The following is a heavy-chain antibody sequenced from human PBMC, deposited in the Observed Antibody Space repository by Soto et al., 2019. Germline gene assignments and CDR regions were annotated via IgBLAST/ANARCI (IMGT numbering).Heavy chain of an antibody. V-gene: IGHV3-23*01. J-gene: IGHJ4*02. D-gene: IGHD1-7*01. CDR3: AKVSGPYNWNYDLYFDY. CDR2: ISGSGGST. CDR1: GFTFSSYA. Sequence: PGGSLRLSCAASGFTFSSYAMSWVRQAPGKGLEWVSAISGSGGSTYYADSVKGRFTISRDNSKNTLYLQMNSLRAEDTAVYYCAKVSGPYNWNYDLYFDYWGQGTLVTVSS.